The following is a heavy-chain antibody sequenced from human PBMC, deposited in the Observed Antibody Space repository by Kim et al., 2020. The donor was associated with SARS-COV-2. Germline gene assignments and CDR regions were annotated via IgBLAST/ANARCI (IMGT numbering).Heavy chain of an antibody. CDR3: AKERTLRVALHEVDFDY. J-gene: IGHJ4*02. Sequence: VNGRFTISRDNAKNSLYLQMNSLRAEDTALYYCAKERTLRVALHEVDFDYWGQGTLVTVSS. V-gene: IGHV3-9*01. D-gene: IGHD2-15*01.